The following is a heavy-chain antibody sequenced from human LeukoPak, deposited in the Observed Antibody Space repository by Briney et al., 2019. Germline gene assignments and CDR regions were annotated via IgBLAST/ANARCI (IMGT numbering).Heavy chain of an antibody. CDR2: IKQDGSEK. CDR3: ARDIHAFDL. CDR1: GFICSSYR. V-gene: IGHV3-7*01. D-gene: IGHD2-21*01. Sequence: GGSLRLSCAASGFICSSYRMSWVRQAPGKGLEWVANIKQDGSEKYYVDSVKGRFTISRDNAKNSMYLQMNSLRAEDTAVYYCARDIHAFDLWGQGTTVTVSS. J-gene: IGHJ3*01.